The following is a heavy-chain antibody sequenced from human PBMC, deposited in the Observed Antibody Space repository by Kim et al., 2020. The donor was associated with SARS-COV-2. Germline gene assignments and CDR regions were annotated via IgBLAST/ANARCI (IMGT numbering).Heavy chain of an antibody. CDR3: ARDRRVGATGEYYFDY. V-gene: IGHV1-46*01. J-gene: IGHJ4*02. CDR2: INPSGGST. Sequence: ASVKVSCKASGYTFTSYYMHWVRQAPGQGLEWMGIINPSGGSTSYAQKFQGRVTMTRDTSTSTVYMELSSLRSEDTAVYYCARDRRVGATGEYYFDYWGQGTLVTVSS. CDR1: GYTFTSYY. D-gene: IGHD1-26*01.